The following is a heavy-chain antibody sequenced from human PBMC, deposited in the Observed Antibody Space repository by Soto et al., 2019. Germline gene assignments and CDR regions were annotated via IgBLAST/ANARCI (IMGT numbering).Heavy chain of an antibody. J-gene: IGHJ3*02. CDR2: IYYSGST. V-gene: IGHV4-31*03. D-gene: IGHD5-12*01. Sequence: TLSLTCTVSGGSISSGGYYWSWIRQHPGKGLEWIGYIYYSGSTYYNPSLKSRVTISVDTSKNQFSLKLSSVTAADTAVYYCARNSGYPGDAFDIWGQGTMVPSPQ. CDR3: ARNSGYPGDAFDI. CDR1: GGSISSGGYY.